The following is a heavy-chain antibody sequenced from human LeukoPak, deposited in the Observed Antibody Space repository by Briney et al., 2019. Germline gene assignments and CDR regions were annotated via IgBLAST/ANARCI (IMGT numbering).Heavy chain of an antibody. CDR1: GYTFTSYG. CDR2: ISAYNGNT. Sequence: ASVKVSCKASGYTFTSYGISWVRQAPGQGLEWMGWISAYNGNTNYAQKLQGRVTMTTDTSTSTAYMELRSLRSDDTAVYYCAGKMATTGETDYWGQGTLVTVSS. V-gene: IGHV1-18*01. D-gene: IGHD5-24*01. J-gene: IGHJ4*02. CDR3: AGKMATTGETDY.